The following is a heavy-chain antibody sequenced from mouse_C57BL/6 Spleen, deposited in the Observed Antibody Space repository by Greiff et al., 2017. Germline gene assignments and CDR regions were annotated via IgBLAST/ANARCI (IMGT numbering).Heavy chain of an antibody. J-gene: IGHJ2*01. Sequence: VQLQQSGAELAKPGASVKLSCKASGYTFTSYWMHWVKQRPGQGLEWIGYINPSSGYTKSNQKLKDKATLTADKSSSTAYMQLSSLTYEDSAVYYCARGTTVPTGYFDYWGQGTTLTVSS. CDR3: ARGTTVPTGYFDY. V-gene: IGHV1-7*01. D-gene: IGHD1-1*01. CDR1: GYTFTSYW. CDR2: INPSSGYT.